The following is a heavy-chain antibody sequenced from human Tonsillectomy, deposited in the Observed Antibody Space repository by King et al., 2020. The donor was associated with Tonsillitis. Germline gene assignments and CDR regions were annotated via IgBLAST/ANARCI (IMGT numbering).Heavy chain of an antibody. CDR3: ARDKEVPAAMGFNYGMDV. D-gene: IGHD2-2*01. J-gene: IGHJ6*02. Sequence: VQLVESGAEVKKPGASVKVSCKASGYTFTGHYMHWVRQAPGQGLEWMGWINPNSGGTNYAQKFQGRVTMTRDTSLSTDYMELSRLRSDDTAVYYCARDKEVPAAMGFNYGMDVWGQGTTVTVSS. V-gene: IGHV1-2*02. CDR1: GYTFTGHY. CDR2: INPNSGGT.